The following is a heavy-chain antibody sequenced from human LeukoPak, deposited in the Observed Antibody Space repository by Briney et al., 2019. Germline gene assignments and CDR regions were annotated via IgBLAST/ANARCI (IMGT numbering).Heavy chain of an antibody. CDR3: ARYSSSWYILPYYYYGMDV. CDR2: ISAYNGNT. D-gene: IGHD6-13*01. CDR1: GYTFTSYG. J-gene: IGHJ6*02. V-gene: IGHV1-18*01. Sequence: GASVKVSCKASGYTFTSYGISWVRQAPGQGLEGMGWISAYNGNTNYAQKLQGRVTMNTDTSTSTAYMELRSLRSDDTAVYYCARYSSSWYILPYYYYGMDVWGQGTTVTVSS.